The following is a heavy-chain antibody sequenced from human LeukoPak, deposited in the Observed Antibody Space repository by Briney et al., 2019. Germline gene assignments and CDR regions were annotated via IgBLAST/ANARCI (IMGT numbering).Heavy chain of an antibody. CDR1: GFTFDDYA. V-gene: IGHV3-9*01. CDR3: AKDKYYDVLTGYYDY. Sequence: GGSLRLSCAASGFTFDDYAMHWVRQAAGKGLEWVSGISWNSGSRGYADSVKGRFTISRDNAKNSLYLQMNSLRAEDTALYYCAKDKYYDVLTGYYDYWGQGTLVTVSS. CDR2: ISWNSGSR. D-gene: IGHD3-9*01. J-gene: IGHJ4*02.